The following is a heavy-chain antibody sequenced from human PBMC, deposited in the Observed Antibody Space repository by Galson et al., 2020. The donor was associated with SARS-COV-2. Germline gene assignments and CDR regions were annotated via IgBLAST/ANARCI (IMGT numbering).Heavy chain of an antibody. D-gene: IGHD3-9*01. CDR3: AREGYDLLTGAFDY. J-gene: IGHJ4*02. V-gene: IGHV4-61*02. CDR2: IYTTGNT. CDR1: GGSISSGSYY. Sequence: KSSETLSLTCTVSGGSISSGSYYWSWIRQPAGKGLEWVGRIYTTGNTNYNPSLKNRVTISVDRSKNQFSLKLTSVTAADTAVYYCAREGYDLLTGAFDYWGQGTLVTVSS.